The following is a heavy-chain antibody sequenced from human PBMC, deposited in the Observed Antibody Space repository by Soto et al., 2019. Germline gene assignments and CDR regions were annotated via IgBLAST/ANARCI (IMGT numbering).Heavy chain of an antibody. D-gene: IGHD6-13*01. CDR2: IYHSGST. CDR1: GDSISSSNW. J-gene: IGHJ4*02. Sequence: SETLSLTCAVSGDSISSSNWWSWVRQPPGKGLEWIGEIYHSGSTNYNPSLKSRVTISVDRSKNQFSLKLSSVTAADTATYYCAHRQRGDYSSSWYGVYFDYWGQGTLVTVSS. CDR3: AHRQRGDYSSSWYGVYFDY. V-gene: IGHV4-4*02.